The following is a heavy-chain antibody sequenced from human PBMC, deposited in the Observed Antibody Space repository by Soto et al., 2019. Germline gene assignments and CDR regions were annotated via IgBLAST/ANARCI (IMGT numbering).Heavy chain of an antibody. D-gene: IGHD6-13*01. Sequence: PGGSLRLSSASSGFTFSSYGMHWVRQAPGKGLEWVAVISYDGSNKYYADSVKGRFTISRDNSKNTLYLQMNSLRAEDTAVYYCASQQLVEGDYWGQGTLVTVSS. CDR3: ASQQLVEGDY. CDR2: ISYDGSNK. V-gene: IGHV3-30*03. CDR1: GFTFSSYG. J-gene: IGHJ4*02.